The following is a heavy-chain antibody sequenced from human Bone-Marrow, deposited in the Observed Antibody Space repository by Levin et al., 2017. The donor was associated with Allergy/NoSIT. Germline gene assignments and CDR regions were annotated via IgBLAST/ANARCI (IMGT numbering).Heavy chain of an antibody. Sequence: SETLSLTCSVSGASIASGGYYWSWIRQHPGKGLEWIGFIYYSGTTNHNPSLESRVTISVDTSKNEFSLKMTSVSAADTAVYFCARSGSGSNWFDPWGQGTLVTVSS. CDR1: GASIASGGYY. CDR2: IYYSGTT. CDR3: ARSGSGSNWFDP. D-gene: IGHD3-10*01. J-gene: IGHJ5*02. V-gene: IGHV4-31*03.